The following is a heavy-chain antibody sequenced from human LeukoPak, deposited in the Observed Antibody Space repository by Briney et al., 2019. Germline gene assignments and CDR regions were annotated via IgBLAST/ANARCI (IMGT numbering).Heavy chain of an antibody. Sequence: SETLSLTCTVSGVSISRSSYYWGWIRQPPGKGLEWIGSIYCSGSTYYNPSPKSRVTISVDTSKNQFSLKLSSVTAADTAVYYCARDLVGLGFDYWGQGTLVTVSS. V-gene: IGHV4-39*07. J-gene: IGHJ4*02. D-gene: IGHD3-16*01. CDR2: IYCSGST. CDR3: ARDLVGLGFDY. CDR1: GVSISRSSYY.